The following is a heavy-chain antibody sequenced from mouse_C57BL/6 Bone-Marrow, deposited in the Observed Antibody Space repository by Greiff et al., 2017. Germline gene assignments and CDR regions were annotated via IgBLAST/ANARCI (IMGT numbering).Heavy chain of an antibody. CDR3: ARGGNYGGYYLDY. J-gene: IGHJ2*01. CDR1: GYTFTTYP. D-gene: IGHD2-1*01. CDR2: FHPYNDDT. V-gene: IGHV1-47*01. Sequence: VKLKESGAELVKPGASVKMSCKASGYTFTTYPIEWMKQNHGKSLEWIGNFHPYNDDTKYNEKFKGKATLTVEKSSSTVYLELSRLTSDDSAVYYCARGGNYGGYYLDYWGQGTTLTVSS.